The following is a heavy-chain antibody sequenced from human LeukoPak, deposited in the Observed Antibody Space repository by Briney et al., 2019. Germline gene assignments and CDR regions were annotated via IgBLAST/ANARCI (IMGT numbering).Heavy chain of an antibody. V-gene: IGHV3-30*18. CDR2: ISNDGNNK. CDR3: AKDGLMRFFDY. Sequence: GGSLRLSCAASGLIFSSYDMYWVRQAPGKGLEWVAVISNDGNNKQYADSVKGRFTISRDNSKNTLYLQMNSLRADDTAVYHCAKDGLMRFFDYWGQGTLVTVSS. D-gene: IGHD2-8*01. CDR1: GLIFSSYD. J-gene: IGHJ4*02.